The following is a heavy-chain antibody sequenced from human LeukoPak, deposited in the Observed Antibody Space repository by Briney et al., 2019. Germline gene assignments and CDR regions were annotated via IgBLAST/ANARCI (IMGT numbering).Heavy chain of an antibody. Sequence: PGGSLRLSCEASGFTFSNYAMHWVRQAPGKGLEWVAVTSYDGSSKYYADSVKGRFTISRDNSKNTLYLQLNSLRAEDTAVYYCTRVVYYGSGSYGGFDYRGQGTLVTVSS. V-gene: IGHV3-30-3*01. D-gene: IGHD3-10*01. CDR3: TRVVYYGSGSYGGFDY. CDR1: GFTFSNYA. J-gene: IGHJ4*02. CDR2: TSYDGSSK.